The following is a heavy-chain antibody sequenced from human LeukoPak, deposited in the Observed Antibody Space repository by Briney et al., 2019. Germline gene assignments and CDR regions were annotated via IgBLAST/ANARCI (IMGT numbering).Heavy chain of an antibody. D-gene: IGHD3-9*01. CDR3: ARDRGVGVLRYFDWPSGY. J-gene: IGHJ4*02. V-gene: IGHV1-2*06. CDR1: GYTFTGYY. Sequence: ASVKVSCKASGYTFTGYYMHWVRQAPGQGLEWMGRINPNSGGTNYAQKFQGRVTMTRDTSISTAYMELSRLRSDDTAVYYCARDRGVGVLRYFDWPSGYWGQGTLVTVSS. CDR2: INPNSGGT.